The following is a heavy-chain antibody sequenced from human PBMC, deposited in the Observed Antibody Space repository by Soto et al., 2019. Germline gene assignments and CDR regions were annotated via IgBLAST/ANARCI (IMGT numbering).Heavy chain of an antibody. V-gene: IGHV3-23*01. D-gene: IGHD2-15*01. CDR3: AKRRSAGWTLYYYYGMDV. CDR1: GFTFSSYA. CDR2: ISGSGGST. Sequence: PGGSLRLSCAASGFTFSSYAMSWVRQAPGKGLEWVSAISGSGGSTYYADSVKGRFTISRDNSKNTLYLQMNSLRAEDTAVYYCAKRRSAGWTLYYYYGMDVWGQGTTVTVSS. J-gene: IGHJ6*02.